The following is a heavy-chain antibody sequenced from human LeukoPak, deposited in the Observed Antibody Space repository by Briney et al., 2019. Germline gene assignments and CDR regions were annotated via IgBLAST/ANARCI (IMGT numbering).Heavy chain of an antibody. D-gene: IGHD2-15*01. CDR3: AKDTKGYCSGGSCYGFY. CDR1: GFTFSSYG. Sequence: PGGSLRLSCAASGFTFSSYGMHWVRQAPGKGLEWVAFIRYDGSNKYYADSVKGRFTISRDNSKNTLCLQMNSLRAEDTAVYYCAKDTKGYCSGGSCYGFYWGQGTLVTVSS. J-gene: IGHJ4*02. V-gene: IGHV3-30*02. CDR2: IRYDGSNK.